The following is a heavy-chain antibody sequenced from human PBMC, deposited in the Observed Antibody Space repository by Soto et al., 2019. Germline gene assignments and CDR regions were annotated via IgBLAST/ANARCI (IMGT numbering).Heavy chain of an antibody. D-gene: IGHD3-9*01. Sequence: GASVKVSCKASGYTFTGYYMHWVRQAPGQGLEWMGWINPNSGGTNYAQKIQGWVTMTRDTSISTAYIELSRLRSDDTAVYNSARAPDPYPDDFDWLLLDYWGQGTLVTVSS. J-gene: IGHJ4*02. CDR2: INPNSGGT. CDR1: GYTFTGYY. V-gene: IGHV1-2*04. CDR3: ARAPDPYPDDFDWLLLDY.